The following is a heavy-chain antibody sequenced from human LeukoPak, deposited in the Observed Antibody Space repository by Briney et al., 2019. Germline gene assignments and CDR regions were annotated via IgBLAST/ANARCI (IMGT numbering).Heavy chain of an antibody. D-gene: IGHD2-21*01. CDR2: IIPILGTA. CDR1: GGTFSSYA. Sequence: ASVKVSCKASGGTFSSYAISWVRQAPGQGLEWMGGIIPILGTASYAQKFQGRVTITTDESTSTAYMELSSLRSEDTAVYYCARGSPHIDDAFDIWGQGTMVTVSS. V-gene: IGHV1-69*05. CDR3: ARGSPHIDDAFDI. J-gene: IGHJ3*02.